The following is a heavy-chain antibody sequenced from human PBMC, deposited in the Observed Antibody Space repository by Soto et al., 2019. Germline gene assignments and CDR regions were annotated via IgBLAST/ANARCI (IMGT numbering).Heavy chain of an antibody. CDR1: GGTFSSYA. CDR3: ASQYYDSLTGQPQYFDY. CDR2: IIPIFGTA. J-gene: IGHJ4*02. D-gene: IGHD3-9*01. Sequence: QVQLVQSGAEVKKPGSSVKVSCKASGGTFSSYAISWVRQAPGQGLEWMGGIIPIFGTANYAQKFQGRVTITADESTSTAYMELSSLRSEDTAVYYCASQYYDSLTGQPQYFDYWGQGTLVTVSS. V-gene: IGHV1-69*01.